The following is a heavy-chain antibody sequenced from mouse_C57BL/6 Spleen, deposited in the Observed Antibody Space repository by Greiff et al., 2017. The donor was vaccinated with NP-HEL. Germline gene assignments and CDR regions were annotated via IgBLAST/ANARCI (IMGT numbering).Heavy chain of an antibody. V-gene: IGHV1-42*01. CDR1: GYSFTGYY. Sequence: VQLKQSGPELVKPGASVKISCKASGYSFTGYYMNWVKQSPEKSLEWIGEINPSTGGTTYNQKFKAKATLTVDKSSSTAYMQLKSLTSEDSAVYYCARGTQGYFDYWGQGTTLTVSS. CDR2: INPSTGGT. J-gene: IGHJ2*01. D-gene: IGHD3-3*01. CDR3: ARGTQGYFDY.